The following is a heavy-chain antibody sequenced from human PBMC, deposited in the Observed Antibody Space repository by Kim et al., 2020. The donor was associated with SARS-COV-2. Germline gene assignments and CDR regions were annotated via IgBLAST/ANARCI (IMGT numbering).Heavy chain of an antibody. Sequence: SYAQKFQGRVTMTRDTSTSMVYMELSSLRSEDTAVYYCSRGVSSGSSFDYWGQGTLVTVSS. CDR3: SRGVSSGSSFDY. J-gene: IGHJ4*02. V-gene: IGHV1-46*01. D-gene: IGHD1-26*01.